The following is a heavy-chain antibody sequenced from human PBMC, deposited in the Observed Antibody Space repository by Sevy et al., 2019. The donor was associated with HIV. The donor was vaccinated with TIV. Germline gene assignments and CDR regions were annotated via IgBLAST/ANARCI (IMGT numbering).Heavy chain of an antibody. CDR3: AREGDYGDYSQYYFDY. D-gene: IGHD4-17*01. V-gene: IGHV1-69*13. J-gene: IGHJ4*02. Sequence: ASVKVSCKASGGTFSSYAISWVRQAPGQGLEWMGGIIPIFGTANYAQKFQGRVTITADESTSTAYMELSSLRSEDTAVYYCAREGDYGDYSQYYFDYWGQGTLVTVSS. CDR2: IIPIFGTA. CDR1: GGTFSSYA.